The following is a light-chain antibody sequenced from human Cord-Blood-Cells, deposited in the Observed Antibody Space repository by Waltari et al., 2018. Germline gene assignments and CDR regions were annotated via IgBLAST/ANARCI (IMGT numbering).Light chain of an antibody. Sequence: DIQMTQTLSSLCPSVGDRVTITCRASQSISSYLNWYQQKPGNAPKLLIYAASSLQSGVPSRFSGSGSGTDFTLTINSLQPEDFATYYCQQSYSTPITFGHGTRLEIK. J-gene: IGKJ5*01. V-gene: IGKV1-39*01. CDR2: AAS. CDR1: QSISSY. CDR3: QQSYSTPIT.